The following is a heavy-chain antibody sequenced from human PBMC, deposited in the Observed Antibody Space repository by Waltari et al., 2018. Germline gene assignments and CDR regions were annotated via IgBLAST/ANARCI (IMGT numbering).Heavy chain of an antibody. V-gene: IGHV3-64*01. CDR1: GFPFSSYA. D-gene: IGHD1-26*01. CDR2: ISSNGGST. Sequence: EVQLVESGGGLVQPGGSLSLSCAASGFPFSSYAMHWVRQAPGKGLEYVSAISSNGGSTYYANSVKGRFTISRDNSKNTLYLQMGSLRAEDMAVYYCATYRGWGQGTLVTVSS. J-gene: IGHJ4*02. CDR3: ATYRG.